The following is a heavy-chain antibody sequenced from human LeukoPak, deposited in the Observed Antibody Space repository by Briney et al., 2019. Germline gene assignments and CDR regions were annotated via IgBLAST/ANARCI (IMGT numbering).Heavy chain of an antibody. CDR1: GFTVSSNY. V-gene: IGHV3-66*02. J-gene: IGHJ4*02. D-gene: IGHD6-19*01. CDR2: IYSGGST. CDR3: ARDREQWLVPFDY. Sequence: GGSLRLSCAASGFTVSSNYMSWVRQAPGKGLEWVSVIYSGGSTYYADSVKGRFTISRDNSKNTLYLQMNSLRAEGTAVYYCARDREQWLVPFDYWGQGTLVTVSS.